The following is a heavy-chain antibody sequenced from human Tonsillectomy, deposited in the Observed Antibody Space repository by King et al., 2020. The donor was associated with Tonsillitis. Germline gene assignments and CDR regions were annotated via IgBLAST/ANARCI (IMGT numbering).Heavy chain of an antibody. Sequence: VQLVESGGGLVQPGGSLRLSCAASGLTFSRYWMHWVRQAPGKGLVWVSRIKSDGSSTSYADSVKGRFTISRDNAKNTLYLQMNSLRVEDTAVYYCARNDYYGSGSYYGLSDAFDIWGQGTMVTVSS. CDR3: ARNDYYGSGSYYGLSDAFDI. J-gene: IGHJ3*02. D-gene: IGHD3-10*01. CDR1: GLTFSRYW. V-gene: IGHV3-74*01. CDR2: IKSDGSST.